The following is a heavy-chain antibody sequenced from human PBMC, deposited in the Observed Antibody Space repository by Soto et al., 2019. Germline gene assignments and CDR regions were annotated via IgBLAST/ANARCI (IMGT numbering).Heavy chain of an antibody. CDR2: INAGNGNT. J-gene: IGHJ4*02. D-gene: IGHD5-12*01. CDR3: ARVSGYYLPDY. CDR1: GYTFTNYA. V-gene: IGHV1-3*05. Sequence: QVQLVQSGAEEKKPGASVKVSCKASGYTFTNYATHGVRQAPGQRLEWMGWINAGNGNTKYSQKFQGRVTITRDTSASTAYMELSSLRSEDTAVYYCARVSGYYLPDYWGQGTLVTVSS.